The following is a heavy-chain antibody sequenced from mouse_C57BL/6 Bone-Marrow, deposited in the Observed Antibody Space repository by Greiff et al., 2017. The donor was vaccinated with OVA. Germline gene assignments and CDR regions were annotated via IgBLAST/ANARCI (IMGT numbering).Heavy chain of an antibody. CDR1: GYTFTSYW. V-gene: IGHV1-61*01. CDR3: ARQLRAMDY. D-gene: IGHD3-1*01. J-gene: IGHJ4*01. Sequence: QVQLQHPGAELVRPGSSVKLSCKASGYTFTSYWMDWVKQRPGQGLEWIGNIYPSDSETHYNQKFKDKATLTVDKSSSTAYMQLSSLTSEDSAVYYCARQLRAMDYWGQGTSVTVSS. CDR2: IYPSDSET.